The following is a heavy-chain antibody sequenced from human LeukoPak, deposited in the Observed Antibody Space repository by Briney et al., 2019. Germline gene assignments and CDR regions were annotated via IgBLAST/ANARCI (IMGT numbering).Heavy chain of an antibody. V-gene: IGHV3-9*03. CDR2: ISWNSGSI. CDR1: GFTFDDYA. Sequence: GGSLRLSCAASGFTFDDYAMHWVRQAPGKGLEWVSGISWNSGSIGYADSVKGRFTISRDNAKNSLYLQMSSLRAEDMALYYCAKGWGCTNGVCYAFDYWGQGTLVTVSS. CDR3: AKGWGCTNGVCYAFDY. D-gene: IGHD2-8*01. J-gene: IGHJ4*02.